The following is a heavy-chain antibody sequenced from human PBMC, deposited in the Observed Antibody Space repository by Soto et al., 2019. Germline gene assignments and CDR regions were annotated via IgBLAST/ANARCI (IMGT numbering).Heavy chain of an antibody. CDR1: GVSLTTNNW. CDR2: IYQTGNT. V-gene: IGHV4-4*02. CDR3: ARGGYCSGGSCSGWFYS. D-gene: IGHD2-15*01. J-gene: IGHJ5*01. Sequence: QVQLQESGPGLVKPSETLSLTCAVSGVSLTTNNWWTWVRQAPGKGLEWVGEIYQTGNTNYNPSLTSRVIASLDKSKNQFFLKLTSVTAADTAIYYCARGGYCSGGSCSGWFYSWGQGTLVTVSS.